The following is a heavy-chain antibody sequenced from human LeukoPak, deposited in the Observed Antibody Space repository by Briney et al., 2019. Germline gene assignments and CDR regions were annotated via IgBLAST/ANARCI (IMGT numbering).Heavy chain of an antibody. CDR1: GGSISSGGYS. Sequence: SQTLSLTCAVSGGSISSGGYSWSWIRQPPGKGPEWIGYIYHSGSTYYNPSLKSRVTISVDRSKNQFSLKLSSVTAADTAVYYCARAPLGSTSGYWFDPWGQGTLVTVSS. CDR3: ARAPLGSTSGYWFDP. V-gene: IGHV4-30-2*01. J-gene: IGHJ5*02. CDR2: IYHSGST. D-gene: IGHD2-2*01.